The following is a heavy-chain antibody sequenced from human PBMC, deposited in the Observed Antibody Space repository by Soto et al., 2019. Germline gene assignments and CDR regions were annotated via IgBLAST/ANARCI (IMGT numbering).Heavy chain of an antibody. CDR1: GYTFTSYG. CDR3: ARVHPPPGVTTGAFDI. V-gene: IGHV1-18*01. CDR2: ISAYNGNT. J-gene: IGHJ3*02. Sequence: ASLKVSCKASGYTFTSYGISWVRQAPGQGLEWMGWISAYNGNTNYAQKLQGRVTMTTDTSTSTAYMELRSLRSDDTAVYYCARVHPPPGVTTGAFDIWGQGTMVTVSS. D-gene: IGHD4-17*01.